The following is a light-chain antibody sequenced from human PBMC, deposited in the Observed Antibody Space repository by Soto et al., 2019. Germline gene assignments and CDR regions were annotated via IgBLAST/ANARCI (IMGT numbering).Light chain of an antibody. Sequence: DIQMTQSPSSLSASVGDRVTITCRASQGIANYLARYRHKPGEVPNLLIYAASTLQSGVPSRFSGGGSGTDFTLTISSLQAEDVAVYYCQQYYSTPRVTFGGGTKVDIK. CDR3: QQYYSTPRVT. CDR2: AAS. V-gene: IGKV1-27*01. J-gene: IGKJ4*01. CDR1: QGIANY.